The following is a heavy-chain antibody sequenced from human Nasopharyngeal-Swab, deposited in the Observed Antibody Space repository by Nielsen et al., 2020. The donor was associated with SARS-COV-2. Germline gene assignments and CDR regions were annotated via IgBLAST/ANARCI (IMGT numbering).Heavy chain of an antibody. CDR3: ASPAGRTKDFDY. CDR2: IGTAGDT. V-gene: IGHV3-13*04. D-gene: IGHD1/OR15-1a*01. Sequence: GESLKISCAASGFTFSSYDMHWVRQATGKGLEWVSAIGTAGDTYYPGSVKGRFTISRENAKNTLYLQMNSLRAEDTAVYYCASPAGRTKDFDYWGQGTLVTVSS. CDR1: GFTFSSYD. J-gene: IGHJ4*02.